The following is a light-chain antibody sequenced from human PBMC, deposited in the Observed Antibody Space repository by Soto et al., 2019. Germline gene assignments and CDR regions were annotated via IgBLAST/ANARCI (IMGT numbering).Light chain of an antibody. J-gene: IGKJ1*01. Sequence: DIQMTQSPSTLSASVGDRVTITCRASQSISSWLAWYQSKPGKAPKLLIYDASPLKSGVPSRFGGSGSGTEFTLTISSLQPDDFATYYCQQYNANFGQGTKVEIK. CDR3: QQYNAN. CDR1: QSISSW. V-gene: IGKV1-5*01. CDR2: DAS.